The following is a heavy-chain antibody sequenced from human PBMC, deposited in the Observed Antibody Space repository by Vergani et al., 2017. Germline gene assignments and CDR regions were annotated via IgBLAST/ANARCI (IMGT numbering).Heavy chain of an antibody. D-gene: IGHD3-10*01. V-gene: IGHV4-38-2*02. CDR3: ARKGRIFDYGSGSYYHGWGDWFDP. Sequence: QVQLQESGPGLVKPSETLSLTCTVSGYSISSGYYWGWIRQPPGKGLEWIGSSYHSGSTYYNPSLKSRVTISVDTSKNQFSMKLISVTAEDTAVYYCARKGRIFDYGSGSYYHGWGDWFDPWGQGTLVTVSS. CDR2: SYHSGST. CDR1: GYSISSGYY. J-gene: IGHJ5*02.